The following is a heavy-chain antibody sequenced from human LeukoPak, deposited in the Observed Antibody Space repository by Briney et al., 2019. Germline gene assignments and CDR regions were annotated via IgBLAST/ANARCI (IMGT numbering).Heavy chain of an antibody. J-gene: IGHJ4*02. D-gene: IGHD6-19*01. Sequence: SETLSLTCTVSGGSISSSSYYWGWIRQPPGKGLEWIGSIYYSGSTYYNPSLKSRVTISVDTSKNQFSLKLSSVTAADTAVYYCARRVAAVAADFDYWGQGTLVTVSS. CDR2: IYYSGST. CDR1: GGSISSSSYY. V-gene: IGHV4-39*07. CDR3: ARRVAAVAADFDY.